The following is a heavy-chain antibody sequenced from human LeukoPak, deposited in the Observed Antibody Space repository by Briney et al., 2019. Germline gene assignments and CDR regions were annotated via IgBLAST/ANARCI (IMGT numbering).Heavy chain of an antibody. V-gene: IGHV3-74*01. Sequence: GGSLRLPCKASGFTLSNYWMHWVRQAPGKGLVWVSRITGDGSDIAYADSVKGRFTVSRDDAKNTLFLQMNSLRVEDTAIYYCARDAYTTTSNWLDPWGQGTLVTVSS. CDR1: GFTLSNYW. CDR2: ITGDGSDI. CDR3: ARDAYTTTSNWLDP. D-gene: IGHD4-17*01. J-gene: IGHJ5*02.